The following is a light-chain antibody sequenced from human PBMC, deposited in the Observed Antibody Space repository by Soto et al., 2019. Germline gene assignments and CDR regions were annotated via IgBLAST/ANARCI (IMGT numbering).Light chain of an antibody. J-gene: IGKJ1*01. CDR1: QGISSY. CDR2: AAS. V-gene: IGKV1-8*01. Sequence: AIRMTQSPSSLSASTGDRVTITCRASQGISSYLAWYQQKPGKAPKLLIYAASTLQSGVPSRFSGSGSGTDFTLTISGLQPEDAGIYYCQNYKSLSRRFGRAFGQGTKVDIK. CDR3: QNYKSLSRRFGRA.